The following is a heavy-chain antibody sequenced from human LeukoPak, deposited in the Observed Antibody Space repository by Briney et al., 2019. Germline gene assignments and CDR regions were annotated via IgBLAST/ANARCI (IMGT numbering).Heavy chain of an antibody. CDR1: GGSISSSSHY. V-gene: IGHV4-39*02. CDR3: AREGQQRGGLDY. CDR2: IYYSGST. Sequence: PSETLSLTCTVSGGSISSSSHYWGWVRQPPGKGLEWIGSIYYSGSTYYNPSLKSRVTISVDTSKNQFSLKLSSVTAADTAVYYCAREGQQRGGLDYWGQGTLVTVSS. D-gene: IGHD6-13*01. J-gene: IGHJ4*02.